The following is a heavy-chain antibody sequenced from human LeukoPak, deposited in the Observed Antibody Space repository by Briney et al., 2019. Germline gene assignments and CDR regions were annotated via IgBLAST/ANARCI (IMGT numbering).Heavy chain of an antibody. CDR3: ARGIAAAGTDDY. CDR1: GGTFSSYA. V-gene: IGHV1-69*04. CDR2: IIPILGIA. D-gene: IGHD6-13*01. Sequence: SVKVSCKASGGTFSSYAISWVRQAPRQGLEWMGRIIPILGIANYAQKFQGRVTITADKSTSTAYMELSSLRSEDTAVYYCARGIAAAGTDDYWGQGTLVTVSS. J-gene: IGHJ4*02.